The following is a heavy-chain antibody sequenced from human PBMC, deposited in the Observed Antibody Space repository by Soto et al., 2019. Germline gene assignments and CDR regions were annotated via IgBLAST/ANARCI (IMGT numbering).Heavy chain of an antibody. J-gene: IGHJ4*02. CDR3: AKYRRTEADGYTLDF. D-gene: IGHD5-12*01. V-gene: IGHV4-59*01. CDR2: VYYSGST. Sequence: SETLSLTCTISGGSISVYYWSWIRQPPGKGLEWIWYVYYSGSTNYNPSLESRVTISIDTSKNQFPLKLTSVTAADTAVYYCAKYRRTEADGYTLDFWGQGTLVTVSS. CDR1: GGSISVYY.